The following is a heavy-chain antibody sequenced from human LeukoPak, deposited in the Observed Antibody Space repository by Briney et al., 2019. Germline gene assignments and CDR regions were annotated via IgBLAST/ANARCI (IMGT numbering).Heavy chain of an antibody. D-gene: IGHD5-24*01. Sequence: SETLSLTCTVSGGSISSYYWSWIRQPPGKGLGWIGYIYTSGSTNYNPSLKSRVTISVDTSKNQFSLKLSSVTAADTAVYYCARDGRRGDGDTLDYWGQGTLVTVSS. CDR2: IYTSGST. CDR1: GGSISSYY. CDR3: ARDGRRGDGDTLDY. V-gene: IGHV4-4*09. J-gene: IGHJ4*02.